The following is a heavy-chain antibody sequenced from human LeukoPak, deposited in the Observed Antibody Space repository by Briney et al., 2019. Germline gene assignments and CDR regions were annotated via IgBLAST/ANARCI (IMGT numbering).Heavy chain of an antibody. D-gene: IGHD3-10*01. Sequence: PGGSLRLSCAASGFTFSSYTMNWVRQAPGKGLEWVSYISSSGSTIYYADSVKGRFTISRDNAKNSLYLQMNSLRAEDTAVYYCARRTMVRGVIWFDPWGQGTLVTVSS. CDR3: ARRTMVRGVIWFDP. CDR1: GFTFSSYT. J-gene: IGHJ5*02. CDR2: ISSSGSTI. V-gene: IGHV3-48*04.